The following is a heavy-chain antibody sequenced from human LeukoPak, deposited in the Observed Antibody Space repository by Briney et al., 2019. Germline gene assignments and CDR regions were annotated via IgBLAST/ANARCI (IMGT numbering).Heavy chain of an antibody. CDR2: IYHSGST. Sequence: PSETLSLTCAVSGYSISSGYYCGWIRQPPGKGLEWIGSIYHSGSTYYNPSLKSRVTISVDTSKNQFSLKLSSVTAADTAVYYGARLGYCSTTSCYNWFDPLGQGTLVTVSS. J-gene: IGHJ5*02. CDR1: GYSISSGYY. D-gene: IGHD2-2*03. V-gene: IGHV4-38-2*01. CDR3: ARLGYCSTTSCYNWFDP.